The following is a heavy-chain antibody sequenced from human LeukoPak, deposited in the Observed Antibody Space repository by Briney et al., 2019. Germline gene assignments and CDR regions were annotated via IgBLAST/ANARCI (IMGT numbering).Heavy chain of an antibody. CDR2: IIPIFGTA. Sequence: SVKVSCKASGGTFSSYAISWVRQAPGQRLEWMGGIIPIFGTANYAQKFQGRVTITADESTSTAYMELSSLRSEDTAVYYCARDLNLVCTNGVCSGYYFDYWGQGTLATVSS. V-gene: IGHV1-69*13. D-gene: IGHD2-8*01. CDR3: ARDLNLVCTNGVCSGYYFDY. J-gene: IGHJ4*02. CDR1: GGTFSSYA.